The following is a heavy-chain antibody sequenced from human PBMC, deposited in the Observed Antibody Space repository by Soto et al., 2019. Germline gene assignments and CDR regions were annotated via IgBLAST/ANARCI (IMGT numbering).Heavy chain of an antibody. J-gene: IGHJ5*02. CDR3: AIGYSYAPFGP. CDR1: GFTFSSYA. CDR2: ISGSGGDT. V-gene: IGHV3-23*01. Sequence: PGGSLRLSCAASGFTFSSYAMSWVRQAPGKGLEWVSAISGSGGDTYYADSVKGRFTISRDNSKNTLYLQMNSLRVEDTAVYYCAIGYSYAPFGPWGQGTLVTVSS. D-gene: IGHD5-18*01.